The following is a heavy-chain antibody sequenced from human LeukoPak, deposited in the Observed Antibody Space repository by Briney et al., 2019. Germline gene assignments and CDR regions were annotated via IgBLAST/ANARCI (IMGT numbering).Heavy chain of an antibody. CDR3: ARDSYYDSSGTAAFDI. CDR2: INPNSGGT. J-gene: IGHJ3*02. D-gene: IGHD3-22*01. V-gene: IGHV1-2*04. Sequence: ASVKVSCKASGYTFTGYYMHWVRQAPGQGLEWMGWINPNSGGTNYAQKFQGWVTMTRDTSISTAYMELSRLRSDDTAVYYCARDSYYDSSGTAAFDIGGQGTMVTVSS. CDR1: GYTFTGYY.